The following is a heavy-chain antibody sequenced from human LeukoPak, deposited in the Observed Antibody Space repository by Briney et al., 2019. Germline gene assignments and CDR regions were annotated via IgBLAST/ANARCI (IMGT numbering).Heavy chain of an antibody. V-gene: IGHV4-39*01. D-gene: IGHD6-13*01. Sequence: PSETLSLTCTVSGGSISSSSYYWGWIRQPPGKGLEWIGSIYYSGSTYYNPSLKSRVTISVDTSKNQFSLKLSSVTAADTAVYYCARQYSSSWFCLQNWFDPWGQGTLVTVSS. CDR2: IYYSGST. J-gene: IGHJ5*02. CDR1: GGSISSSSYY. CDR3: ARQYSSSWFCLQNWFDP.